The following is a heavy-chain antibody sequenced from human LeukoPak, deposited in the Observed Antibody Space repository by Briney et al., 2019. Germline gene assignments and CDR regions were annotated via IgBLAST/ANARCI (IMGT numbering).Heavy chain of an antibody. V-gene: IGHV4-30-4*01. CDR2: IYDIGIT. J-gene: IGHJ6*02. CDR3: ARVRPDHYYGVDV. Sequence: SETLSLTCTVSGGSISSGDYYWSWIRQPPGKGLECIGYIYDIGITYYNPSLKSRLSISLDTSKNQFSLEMTSVTAADTAVYYCARVRPDHYYGVDVWGQGTTVTVSS. CDR1: GGSISSGDYY.